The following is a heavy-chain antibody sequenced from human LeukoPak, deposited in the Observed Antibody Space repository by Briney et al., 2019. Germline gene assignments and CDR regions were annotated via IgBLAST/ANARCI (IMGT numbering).Heavy chain of an antibody. J-gene: IGHJ4*02. CDR2: ISSTSSVK. Sequence: GGSLRLSCAASGFIFSDYYMGWIRQAPGKGLEWISYISSTSSVKYYADSVKGRFTISRDNAKNTLYLQVNSLRAEDTAVYYCARVQGNYGGTNDYWGQGTLVTVSS. CDR3: ARVQGNYGGTNDY. CDR1: GFIFSDYY. D-gene: IGHD4/OR15-4a*01. V-gene: IGHV3-11*06.